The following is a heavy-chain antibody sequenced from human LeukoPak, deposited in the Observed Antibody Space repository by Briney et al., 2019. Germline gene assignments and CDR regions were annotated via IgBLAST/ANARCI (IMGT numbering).Heavy chain of an antibody. Sequence: PGGSLRLSCAASGFTVSSYGMHWVRQAPGKGLEWVAVISYDGSNKYYADSVKGRFTISRDNSKNTLYLQMNSLRAEDTAVYYCAAGSWYFDYWGQGTLVTVSS. J-gene: IGHJ4*02. CDR3: AAGSWYFDY. D-gene: IGHD6-13*01. CDR1: GFTVSSYG. CDR2: ISYDGSNK. V-gene: IGHV3-30*03.